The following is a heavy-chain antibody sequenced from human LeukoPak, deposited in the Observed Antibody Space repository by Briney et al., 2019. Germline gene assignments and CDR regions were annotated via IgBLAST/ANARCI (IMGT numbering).Heavy chain of an antibody. CDR2: INHSGST. CDR3: ARGLPPRRGFDY. J-gene: IGHJ4*02. Sequence: SETLSLTWAVYGGSFSGYYWSWIRQPPGKGLEWIGEINHSGSTNYNPSLKSRVTISVDTSKNQFPLKLSSVTAADTAVYYCARGLPPRRGFDYWGQGTLVTVSS. CDR1: GGSFSGYY. V-gene: IGHV4-34*01.